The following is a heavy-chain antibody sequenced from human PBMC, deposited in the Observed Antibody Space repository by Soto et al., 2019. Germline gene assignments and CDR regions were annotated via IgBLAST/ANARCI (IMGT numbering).Heavy chain of an antibody. V-gene: IGHV4-39*01. D-gene: IGHD5-18*01. J-gene: IGHJ4*02. CDR1: GASIRSSGDY. CDR2: VYYSGST. Sequence: QLQLQESGPGLVKPSETLSLTCTVSGASIRSSGDYWAWIRQPPGKGLEWIGSVYYSGSTYYNPYLNSRVTISVETSKNQLSLKVRSVSAADTAVYYCARSVDTAMAIFDYWGQGTPVTVSS. CDR3: ARSVDTAMAIFDY.